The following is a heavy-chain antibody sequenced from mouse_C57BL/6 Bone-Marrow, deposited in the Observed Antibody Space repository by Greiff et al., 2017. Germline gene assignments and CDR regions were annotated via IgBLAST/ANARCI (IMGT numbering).Heavy chain of an antibody. V-gene: IGHV1-85*01. Sequence: QVQLQQSGPELVKPGASVKLSCKASGYTFTSYDINWVKQRPGQGLEWIGWIYPRDGSTKYNEKFKGKATLTVDTSSSTAYMERHSLTSEDSAVYFCARRRGNLSRYFDVWGTGTTVTVSS. CDR1: GYTFTSYD. CDR2: IYPRDGST. CDR3: ARRRGNLSRYFDV. J-gene: IGHJ1*03. D-gene: IGHD1-1*01.